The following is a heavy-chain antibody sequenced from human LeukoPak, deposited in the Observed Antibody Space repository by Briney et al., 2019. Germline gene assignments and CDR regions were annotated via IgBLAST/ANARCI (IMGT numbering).Heavy chain of an antibody. J-gene: IGHJ4*02. CDR1: GGSITSRDC. CDR2: ICLDGRI. Sequence: PSETLSLTCGVSGGSITSRDCWSWVRQPPGKGLEWIGEICLDGRIHYTPSLKSRISISIDRSKDQFSLNLISVAAADTAIYFCASQGGVRNDFWGQGTLVTVSS. V-gene: IGHV4-4*02. D-gene: IGHD2-15*01. CDR3: ASQGGVRNDF.